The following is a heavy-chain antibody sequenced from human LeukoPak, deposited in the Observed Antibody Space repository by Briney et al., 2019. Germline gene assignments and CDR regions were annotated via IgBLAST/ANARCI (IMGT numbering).Heavy chain of an antibody. Sequence: PSETLSLTCTVSGGSISSGGYYWSWIRQHPGKGLEWIGYIYYSGSTYYNPSLKSRVTISVDTSKNQFSLRLSSVTAADTAVYYCARPGVLGAFDIWGQGTMVTVSS. CDR1: GGSISSGGYY. J-gene: IGHJ3*02. CDR2: IYYSGST. D-gene: IGHD3-10*01. V-gene: IGHV4-31*03. CDR3: ARPGVLGAFDI.